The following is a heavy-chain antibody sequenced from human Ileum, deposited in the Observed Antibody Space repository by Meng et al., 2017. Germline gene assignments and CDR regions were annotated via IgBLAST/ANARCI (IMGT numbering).Heavy chain of an antibody. D-gene: IGHD4-17*01. CDR3: ARDPDYGAFDI. CDR1: GFTFRSSW. CDR2: IKQDGSDK. J-gene: IGHJ3*02. Sequence: GGSLRLSCAASGFTFRSSWMGWVRQPPGRGLEWVANIKQDGSDKQYADSVRGRFTISRDNAENSLYLQMNNVRAEDMAAYYWARDPDYGAFDIWGQGTMVTVSS. V-gene: IGHV3-7*01.